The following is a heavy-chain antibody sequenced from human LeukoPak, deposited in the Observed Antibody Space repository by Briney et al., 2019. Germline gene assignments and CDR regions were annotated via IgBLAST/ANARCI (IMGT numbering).Heavy chain of an antibody. V-gene: IGHV3-7*01. Sequence: GGSLRLSCAASGFTFSNSWMSWVRQAPGKGLEWVATIKQDGSEKYYVDSVKGRFTISRDNAKNSLYLQMNSLRAEDTAVYYCARDRDTAMGLWGQGTLVTVSS. J-gene: IGHJ4*02. CDR2: IKQDGSEK. CDR1: GFTFSNSW. CDR3: ARDRDTAMGL. D-gene: IGHD5-18*01.